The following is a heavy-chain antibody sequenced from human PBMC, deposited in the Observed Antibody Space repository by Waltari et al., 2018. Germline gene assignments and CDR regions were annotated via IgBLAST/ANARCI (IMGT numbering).Heavy chain of an antibody. CDR3: ARGELDRTRRTSKYYFDY. D-gene: IGHD1-26*01. J-gene: IGHJ4*02. CDR1: GDSVPSNLVT. V-gene: IGHV6-1*01. Sequence: QVQLQPSGPGLVKPSQTLSLPCALSGDSVPSNLVTWNWIRHSPSRGLEWLGRTYYRSKWYNDYAISVKSRITINPDTSRNQFSLQLNSVTPEDTAVYYCARGELDRTRRTSKYYFDYWGQGTLVTVSS. CDR2: TYYRSKWYN.